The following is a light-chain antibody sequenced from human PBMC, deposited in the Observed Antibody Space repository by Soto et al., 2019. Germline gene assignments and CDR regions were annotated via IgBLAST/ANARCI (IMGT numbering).Light chain of an antibody. CDR1: SSDVGGYNY. J-gene: IGLJ2*01. V-gene: IGLV2-14*01. CDR3: SSYTSSSTLV. Sequence: QSVLNQPASVSGSPGQSIPISCTGTSSDVGGYNYVSWYQQHPGKAPKLMIYDVSNRPSGVSNRFSGSKSGNTASLTISGLQAEDEADYYCSSYTSSSTLVFGGGTQLTVL. CDR2: DVS.